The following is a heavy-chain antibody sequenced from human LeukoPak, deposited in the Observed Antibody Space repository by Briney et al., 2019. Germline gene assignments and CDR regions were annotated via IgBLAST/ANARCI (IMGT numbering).Heavy chain of an antibody. Sequence: SETLSLTCTVSGGSIRSYYYNWIRQPPGKGLEWIGYIYHDVSTSYNPSLKSRVTMSVDTSKNQFSLTLSSVTAADTAVYYCARAKVASRIRLGYWGQGILVTVSS. J-gene: IGHJ1*01. CDR2: IYHDVST. V-gene: IGHV4-59*01. CDR1: GGSIRSYY. CDR3: ARAKVASRIRLGY. D-gene: IGHD2-2*03.